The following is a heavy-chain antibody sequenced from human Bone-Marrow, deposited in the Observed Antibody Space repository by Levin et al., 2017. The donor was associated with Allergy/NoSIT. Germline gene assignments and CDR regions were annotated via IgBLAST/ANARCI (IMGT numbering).Heavy chain of an antibody. V-gene: IGHV4-39*01. CDR2: IYYSGST. Sequence: PSETLSLTCTVSGGSISSSSYYWGWIRQPPGKGLEWIGSIYYSGSTYYNPSLKSRVTISVDTSKNQFSLKLSSVTAADTAVYYCARHGGPPIGQWLVRGFDYWGQGTLVTVSS. J-gene: IGHJ4*02. CDR3: ARHGGPPIGQWLVRGFDY. CDR1: GGSISSSSYY. D-gene: IGHD6-19*01.